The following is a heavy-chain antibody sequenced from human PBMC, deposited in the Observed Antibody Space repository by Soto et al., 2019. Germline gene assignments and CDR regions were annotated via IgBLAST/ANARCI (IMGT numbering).Heavy chain of an antibody. D-gene: IGHD3-10*01. CDR1: GGSISSGGYY. V-gene: IGHV4-31*03. Sequence: SETLSLTCTVSGGSISSGGYYWSWIRQHPGKGLEWIGYIYYSGSTYYNPSLKSRVTISVDTSKNQFSLKLSSVTAADTAVYYCARDNGSGSACDYWGQGTLVTVSS. CDR3: ARDNGSGSACDY. CDR2: IYYSGST. J-gene: IGHJ4*02.